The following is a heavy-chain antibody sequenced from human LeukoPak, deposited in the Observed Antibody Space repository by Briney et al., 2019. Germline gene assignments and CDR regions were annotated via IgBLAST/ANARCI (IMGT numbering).Heavy chain of an antibody. CDR3: AREVHSYSSCCWHHDDD. V-gene: IGHV3-33*01. J-gene: IGHJ3*01. Sequence: PGGSLSLPFAACGLTLCGYGLDWSRQAPGKGLEWVAVIWYDGSNKYYADSVKGRFTISRDNSKNTLYLQMNRLRAEDTAVYYCAREVHSYSSCCWHHDDDWG. D-gene: IGHD6-13*01. CDR1: GLTLCGYG. CDR2: IWYDGSNK.